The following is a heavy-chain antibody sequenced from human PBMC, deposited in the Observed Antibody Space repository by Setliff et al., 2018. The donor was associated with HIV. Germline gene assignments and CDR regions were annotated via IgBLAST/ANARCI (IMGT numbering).Heavy chain of an antibody. D-gene: IGHD1-7*01. CDR3: ARAPLRITGTTYYFDY. J-gene: IGHJ4*02. Sequence: PGGSLRLSCAASGFTFSSYWVHWVRQGPGKGLEWVSRINSDGSSTNYADSVKGRFTISRDNAKNTLYLQMNSLSTEDTAVYFCARAPLRITGTTYYFDYWGQGTLVTVSS. CDR1: GFTFSSYW. V-gene: IGHV3-74*01. CDR2: INSDGSST.